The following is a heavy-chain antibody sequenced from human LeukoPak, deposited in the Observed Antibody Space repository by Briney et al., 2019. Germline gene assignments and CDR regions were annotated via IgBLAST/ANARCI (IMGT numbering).Heavy chain of an antibody. J-gene: IGHJ5*02. CDR3: ARRLGSGSLRDWFDP. D-gene: IGHD3-10*01. Sequence: KPSQTLSLTCSVSGGSINSGYWSWIRQPPGKGLEWIGLLHSSGSTNYNPSLKNRVTISLDTSRTQFSLKLSSVTAADTAVYYCARRLGSGSLRDWFDPWGQGTLVTVSS. CDR2: LHSSGST. V-gene: IGHV4-59*01. CDR1: GGSINSGY.